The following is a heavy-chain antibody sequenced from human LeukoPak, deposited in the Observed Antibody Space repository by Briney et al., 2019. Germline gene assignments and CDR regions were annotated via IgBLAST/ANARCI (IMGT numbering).Heavy chain of an antibody. V-gene: IGHV4-4*02. CDR3: ATGSPQNP. J-gene: IGHJ5*02. CDR2: IHHSGNT. Sequence: SGTLSLTCAVSGGSVTSGNWWSWVRQPPGKGLEWIGEIHHSGNTNYNPSLRSRVTISVDKSKNQFSLRLTSVTAADTAVYYCATGSPQNPWGRGTLVTVSS. D-gene: IGHD1-14*01. CDR1: GGSVTSGNW.